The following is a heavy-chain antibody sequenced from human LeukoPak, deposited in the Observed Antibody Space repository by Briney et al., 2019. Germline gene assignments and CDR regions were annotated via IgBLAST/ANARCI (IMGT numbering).Heavy chain of an antibody. J-gene: IGHJ6*02. V-gene: IGHV3-21*01. Sequence: GGSLRLSCAASGFTFSSYSMNWVRQAPGKGLEWVSSISSSSSYIYYADSVKGRFTISRDNAKNSLYLQMNSLRAEDTAVYYCARDPRAVYGMDVWGQGTTVTVSS. CDR2: ISSSSSYI. CDR3: ARDPRAVYGMDV. CDR1: GFTFSSYS.